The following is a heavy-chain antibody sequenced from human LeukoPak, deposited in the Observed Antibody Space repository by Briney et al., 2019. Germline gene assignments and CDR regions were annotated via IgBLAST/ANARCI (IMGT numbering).Heavy chain of an antibody. D-gene: IGHD3-3*01. Sequence: SETLSLTCAVYGGSFSGYYWSWIRQPPGKGREWSGEINHSGSTNYNPSLKSRVTISVDTSKNQFSLKLSSVTAADTAVYYCARGGPLLFTIFGVVTTNSFDYWGQGTLVTVSS. V-gene: IGHV4-34*01. CDR3: ARGGPLLFTIFGVVTTNSFDY. J-gene: IGHJ4*02. CDR1: GGSFSGYY. CDR2: INHSGST.